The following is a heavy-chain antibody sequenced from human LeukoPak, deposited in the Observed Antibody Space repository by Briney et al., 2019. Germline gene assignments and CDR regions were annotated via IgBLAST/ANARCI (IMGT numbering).Heavy chain of an antibody. V-gene: IGHV1-18*01. CDR1: GYTFTSYG. CDR3: ARGPRYCSTTSCYNEWYWFDP. J-gene: IGHJ5*02. D-gene: IGHD2-2*02. CDR2: INAYNGNP. Sequence: ASVKLSCKASGYTFTSYGITWVRQAPGQGLEWMGWINAYNGNPHYAQKLQGRVTMTTDTSTGTAYMELRSLRSDDTAVYYCARGPRYCSTTSCYNEWYWFDPWGQGTLVTVSS.